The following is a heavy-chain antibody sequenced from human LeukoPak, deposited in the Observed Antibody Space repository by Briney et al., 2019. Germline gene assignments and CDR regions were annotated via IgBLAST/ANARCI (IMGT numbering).Heavy chain of an antibody. V-gene: IGHV4-34*01. Sequence: SETLSLTCAVYGGSFSGYYWSCSRHPPAKGLEWSGEINHSGSTNNNPSLKSRVTISVDTSTNQFSLKLSSVPAADTAMYYCARGKNSYGSGSYYNAKPRPLNWFDPWGQGTLVTVSS. CDR3: ARGKNSYGSGSYYNAKPRPLNWFDP. CDR2: INHSGST. CDR1: GGSFSGYY. D-gene: IGHD3-10*01. J-gene: IGHJ5*02.